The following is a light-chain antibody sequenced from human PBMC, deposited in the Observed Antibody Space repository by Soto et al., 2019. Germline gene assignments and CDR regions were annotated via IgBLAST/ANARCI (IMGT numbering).Light chain of an antibody. CDR3: SSYRSIGTRV. CDR2: DVT. J-gene: IGLJ2*01. V-gene: IGLV2-14*03. Sequence: QSALTQPASVSGSPGQSITISCTGTSSDIGGYDFVSWYQQHPGKAPRLLIHDVTHRPSGVSNRFSGSRSGNTASLTISTLRAEDEAHYYCSSYRSIGTRVFGGGTQLTVL. CDR1: SSDIGGYDF.